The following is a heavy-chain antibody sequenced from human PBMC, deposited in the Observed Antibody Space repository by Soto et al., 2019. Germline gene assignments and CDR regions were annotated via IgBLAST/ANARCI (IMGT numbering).Heavy chain of an antibody. Sequence: PWETLSPTCTVSGPSTSRGGYYWSWIRQNPGKGLEWIGYTYNSVSTYCNPSLKSRVTISVDTSKNQFSLKLSSVTAADTAVYYCARVFSGSYSDYWGQGTLVTVS. CDR1: GPSTSRGGYY. CDR2: TYNSVST. V-gene: IGHV4-31*03. CDR3: ARVFSGSYSDY. D-gene: IGHD1-26*01. J-gene: IGHJ4*02.